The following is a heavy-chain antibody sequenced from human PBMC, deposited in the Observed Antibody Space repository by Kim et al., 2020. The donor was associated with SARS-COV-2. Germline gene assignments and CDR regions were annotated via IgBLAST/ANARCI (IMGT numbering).Heavy chain of an antibody. V-gene: IGHV4-4*02. J-gene: IGHJ4*02. CDR3: SGSSGWYRLDY. D-gene: IGHD6-19*01. CDR2: T. Sequence: TNYNPSLKSRVTISVDKSKNHFSLNLNSVTAAATAVYYCSGSSGWYRLDYWGQGTLVTVSS.